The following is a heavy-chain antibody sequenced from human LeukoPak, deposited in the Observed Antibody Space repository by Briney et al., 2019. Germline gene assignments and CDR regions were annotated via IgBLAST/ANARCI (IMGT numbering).Heavy chain of an antibody. Sequence: GGSLRLSCAASGFTFSSYGMHWVRQAPGKGLEWVSSISSSGSFIYYADSVKGRLTTSRDNAENSLYLQMHSLRAEDTAVYYCATGERSITMVVVATIWGQGTLVTVSS. D-gene: IGHD3-22*01. V-gene: IGHV3-21*01. CDR2: ISSSGSFI. J-gene: IGHJ4*02. CDR3: ATGERSITMVVVATI. CDR1: GFTFSSYG.